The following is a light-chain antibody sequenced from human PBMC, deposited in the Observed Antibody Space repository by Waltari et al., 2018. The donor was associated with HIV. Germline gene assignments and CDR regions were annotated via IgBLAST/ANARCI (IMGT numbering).Light chain of an antibody. CDR2: DAS. CDR1: QSVSNY. J-gene: IGKJ1*01. CDR3: HQRSTWPRT. V-gene: IGKV3-11*01. Sequence: ELVLTQSPATLSFSPGERATFSCRASQSVSNYLAWYQQKSGQAPRLLIYDASNRATGIPARFSASGSGTDFTLTISSLQPEDFAFYYCHQRSTWPRTFGQGTKVEIK.